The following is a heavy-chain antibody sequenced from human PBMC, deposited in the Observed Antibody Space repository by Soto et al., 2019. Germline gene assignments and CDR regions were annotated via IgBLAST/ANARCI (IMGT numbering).Heavy chain of an antibody. J-gene: IGHJ4*02. V-gene: IGHV1-8*02. CDR1: GYTFTSYD. CDR2: MNPNNGKA. CDR3: TRGAAVAGKPWADFDY. Sequence: QVQLVQSGAEVKKPGASVKVSCKASGYTFTSYDINWVRQAAGQGLEWMGWMNPNNGKAGYAQKFQGRVTMTRDTSIRTAYMELRSLRSDDTAVYYCTRGAAVAGKPWADFDYWGQGTLVTVSS. D-gene: IGHD6-19*01.